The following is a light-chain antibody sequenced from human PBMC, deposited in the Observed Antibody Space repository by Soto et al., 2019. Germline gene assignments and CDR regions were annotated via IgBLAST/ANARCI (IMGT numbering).Light chain of an antibody. CDR1: QSVSSN. CDR2: GAS. V-gene: IGKV3-15*01. J-gene: IGKJ1*01. CDR3: QQYGSSRT. Sequence: DIVMTQSPASLSLSPGERATISCRASQSVSSNVAWYQQKPGQAPTLLIYGASTRATGIPARFSGSGAGTEFTLTSSSLQSEDVAVYYLQQYGSSRTFGQGTKVDIK.